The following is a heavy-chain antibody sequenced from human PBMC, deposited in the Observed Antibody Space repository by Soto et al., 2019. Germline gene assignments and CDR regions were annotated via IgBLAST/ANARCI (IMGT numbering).Heavy chain of an antibody. V-gene: IGHV1-8*01. CDR1: GYTFTSYD. D-gene: IGHD5-18*01. Sequence: ASVKVSCKASGYTFTSYDINWVRQATGRGLEWMGWMNPNSGNTGYAQKFQGRVTMTRNTSISTAYMELSSLRSEDTAVYYCARGIDGRIQLWYANTEAYYYYYMDVCGKETMATLAS. CDR2: MNPNSGNT. J-gene: IGHJ6*03. CDR3: ARGIDGRIQLWYANTEAYYYYYMDV.